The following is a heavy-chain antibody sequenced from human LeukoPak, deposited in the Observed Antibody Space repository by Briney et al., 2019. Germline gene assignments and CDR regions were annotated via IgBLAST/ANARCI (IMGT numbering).Heavy chain of an antibody. CDR3: ARVGDFALKD. V-gene: IGHV4-4*07. D-gene: IGHD3-16*01. CDR2: IYTTGST. CDR1: GGSISNYY. Sequence: SETLSLTCTVSGGSISNYYWSWIRQPAGKGLEWIGHIYTTGSTNYNPSLKSRVTISVDTSKNQCTLKLTSVTAADTAAYYCARVGDFALKDWGQGTLVTVSS. J-gene: IGHJ4*02.